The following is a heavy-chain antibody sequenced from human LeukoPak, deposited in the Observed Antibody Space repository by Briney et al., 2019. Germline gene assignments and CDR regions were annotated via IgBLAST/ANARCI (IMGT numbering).Heavy chain of an antibody. Sequence: SQTLSLTCAVSGGSISSGGYSWSWIRQPPGKGLEWIGYIYHSGSTYYNPSLKSRVTISVDRSKNQFSLKLSSVTAVDTAVYYCASGYSYGYYFDYWGQGTLVTVSS. V-gene: IGHV4-30-2*01. CDR3: ASGYSYGYYFDY. D-gene: IGHD5-18*01. CDR1: GGSISSGGYS. CDR2: IYHSGST. J-gene: IGHJ4*02.